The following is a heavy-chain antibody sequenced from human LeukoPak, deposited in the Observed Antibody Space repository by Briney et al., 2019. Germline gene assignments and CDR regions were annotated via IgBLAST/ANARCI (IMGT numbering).Heavy chain of an antibody. J-gene: IGHJ4*02. CDR3: ARGHSSSSGSPDY. CDR1: GFTFSNYA. V-gene: IGHV3-23*01. D-gene: IGHD6-6*01. CDR2: ISGGSSAI. Sequence: GGSLRLSCAASGFTFSNYAMSWVRQVPGKGLEWVSAISGGSSAIYYADYVKGRFTISRDNSKNTLYLQMNRLRAEDTAVYYCARGHSSSSGSPDYWGQGTLVTVSS.